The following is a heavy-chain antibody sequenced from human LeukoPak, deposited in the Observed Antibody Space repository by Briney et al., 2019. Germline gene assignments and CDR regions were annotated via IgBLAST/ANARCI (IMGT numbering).Heavy chain of an antibody. Sequence: PGGSLRLSCAASGFTISDYYMSWIRQAPGKGLEWVSYISRGDSTIYYADSVKGRFTISRDNAKNSLYLQMNSLRAEDTAVYYCARDLSSGYYFDYCGHGTLVTVSS. CDR1: GFTISDYY. J-gene: IGHJ4*01. V-gene: IGHV3-11*04. CDR2: ISRGDSTI. D-gene: IGHD3-10*01. CDR3: ARDLSSGYYFDY.